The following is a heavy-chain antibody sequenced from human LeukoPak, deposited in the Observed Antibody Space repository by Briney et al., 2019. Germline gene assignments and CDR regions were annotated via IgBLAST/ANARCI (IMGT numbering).Heavy chain of an antibody. J-gene: IGHJ4*02. CDR2: ISGSAYST. V-gene: IGHV3-23*01. CDR1: GFTFSSYA. Sequence: GGSLRLSCAASGFTFSSYAMTWVRQAPGKGLEWISAISGSAYSTSYADSVKGRFTISRDNSKNTLYLQMNSLRAEDTAVYYCAKAGPRKDYEVDYWGQGTLVTVSS. CDR3: AKAGPRKDYEVDY. D-gene: IGHD4-17*01.